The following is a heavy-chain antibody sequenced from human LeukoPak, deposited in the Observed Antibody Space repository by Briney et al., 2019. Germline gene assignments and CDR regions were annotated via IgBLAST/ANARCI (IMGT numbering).Heavy chain of an antibody. Sequence: ASVKVSCKASGYTFTGYYRHWVRQAPGQGLEWMGWINPNSGGTNYAQKFQGRVTMTRDTSISTAYMELSRLRSDDTAVYYCARVLQSGTFDTPLDYWGQGTLVTVSS. CDR3: ARVLQSGTFDTPLDY. J-gene: IGHJ4*02. CDR2: INPNSGGT. V-gene: IGHV1-2*02. D-gene: IGHD1-26*01. CDR1: GYTFTGYY.